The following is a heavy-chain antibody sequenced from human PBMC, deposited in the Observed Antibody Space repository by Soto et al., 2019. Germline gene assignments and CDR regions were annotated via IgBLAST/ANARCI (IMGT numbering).Heavy chain of an antibody. D-gene: IGHD6-19*01. CDR2: INHSGST. J-gene: IGHJ3*02. Sequence: QVQLQQWGAGLLKPSETLSLTCAVYGGSFSGYYWSWIRQPPGKGLEWIGEINHSGSTNYNPSLKSRVTISVDTSKNQFSLKLSSVTAADTAVYYCARGSLPHIAVAGGDAFDIWGQGTMVTVSS. CDR1: GGSFSGYY. CDR3: ARGSLPHIAVAGGDAFDI. V-gene: IGHV4-34*01.